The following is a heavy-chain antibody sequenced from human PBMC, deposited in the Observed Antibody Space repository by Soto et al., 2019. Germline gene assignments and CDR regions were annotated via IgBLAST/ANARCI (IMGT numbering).Heavy chain of an antibody. D-gene: IGHD1-1*01. J-gene: IGHJ4*02. Sequence: QVQLVQSGAEVKKPGASVKVSCKVSGYMFASYGISWARQAPGQGVEWMGWINTYNGNIHYAQKFQGRVTMTTDPSTSTAYMELRGLGSDDTALYYCARERGAYKYFDYWGQGTLVTVSS. V-gene: IGHV1-18*01. CDR3: ARERGAYKYFDY. CDR2: INTYNGNI. CDR1: GYMFASYG.